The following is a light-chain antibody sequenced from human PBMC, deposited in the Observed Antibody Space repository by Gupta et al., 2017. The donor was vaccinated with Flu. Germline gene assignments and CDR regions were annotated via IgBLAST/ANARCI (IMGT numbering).Light chain of an antibody. CDR1: SIGSET. V-gene: IGLV3-21*02. CDR3: QVWDTSTDHWL. Sequence: GHTASIACGGDSIGSETVHWYQQKPGQAPVLVLYDDDFRPSGIPERFSGSNSGNTATLTISRVEAGDEADYYCQVWDTSTDHWLFGGGTVLTVL. J-gene: IGLJ3*02. CDR2: DDD.